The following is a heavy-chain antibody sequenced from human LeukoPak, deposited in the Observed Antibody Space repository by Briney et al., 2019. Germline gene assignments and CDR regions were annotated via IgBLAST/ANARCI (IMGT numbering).Heavy chain of an antibody. J-gene: IGHJ6*03. CDR1: GGSINSYY. D-gene: IGHD1-26*01. CDR3: ASYSGSYWTGYYYYYMDV. CDR2: IYYSGST. V-gene: IGHV4-59*01. Sequence: PSETLSLTCTIPGGSINSYYWSWIRQPPGKGLEWIGYIYYSGSTNYNPSLKSRVTISVDTSKNQFSLKLSPVTAADTAVYYCASYSGSYWTGYYYYYMDVWGKGTTVTVSS.